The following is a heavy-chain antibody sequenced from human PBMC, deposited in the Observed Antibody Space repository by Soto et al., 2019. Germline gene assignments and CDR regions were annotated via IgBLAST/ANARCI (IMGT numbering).Heavy chain of an antibody. CDR2: IIPIFGTA. CDR3: ARQKNDFLTGYYRYYGMDG. J-gene: IGHJ6*02. Sequence: SMPFSCKASVGTFSIYAIIWVRPAPGKGLEWMGGIIPIFGTANYAQKFQGRVTITADESISTAYLQWSSLKASDPAMYYCARQKNDFLTGYYRYYGMDGWGQGNKVTFS. V-gene: IGHV1-69*01. CDR1: VGTFSIYA. D-gene: IGHD3-9*01.